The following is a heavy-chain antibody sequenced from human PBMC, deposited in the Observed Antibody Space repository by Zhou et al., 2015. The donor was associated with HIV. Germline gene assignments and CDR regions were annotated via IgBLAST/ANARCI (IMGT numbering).Heavy chain of an antibody. CDR2: MNPNSGNT. J-gene: IGHJ6*02. CDR1: GYTFISYD. CDR3: ARGNRRYGMDD. Sequence: QVQLAQSGAEVKKPGASVTVSCKASGYTFISYDINWVRQATGQGLEWMGWMNPNSGNTGSAQKFQGRVTMTRNTSINTAYMELSSLRSEDTAVYYCARGNRRYGMDDWGQGTTVTVSS. D-gene: IGHD1-14*01. V-gene: IGHV1-8*01.